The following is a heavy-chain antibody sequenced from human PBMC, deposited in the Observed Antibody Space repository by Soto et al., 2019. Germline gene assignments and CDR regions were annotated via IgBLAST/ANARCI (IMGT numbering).Heavy chain of an antibody. D-gene: IGHD2-8*01. CDR2: INPSGGST. Sequence: QVQLVQSGAEVKKPGASVKVSCKASGYTFTSYYMHWVRQAPGQGLEWMGIINPSGGSTSYAQKFQGRVTMRKDTSTSTVYMKLSSMGSEDTAVYYCARDYCTNGVCDGGDAFDTWGQGTMVTVSS. CDR1: GYTFTSYY. J-gene: IGHJ3*02. V-gene: IGHV1-46*01. CDR3: ARDYCTNGVCDGGDAFDT.